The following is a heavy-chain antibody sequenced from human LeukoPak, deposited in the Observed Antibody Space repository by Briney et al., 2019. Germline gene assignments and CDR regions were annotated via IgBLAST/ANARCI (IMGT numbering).Heavy chain of an antibody. Sequence: SVKVSCMASGGTFSSYAISWVRQAPGQGLEWMGGTIPIFGTANYAQKFQGRVTITADESTSTAYMELSSLRSEDTAVYYCARVPGDYYYMDVWGKGTTVTISS. CDR3: ARVPGDYYYMDV. CDR2: TIPIFGTA. V-gene: IGHV1-69*13. CDR1: GGTFSSYA. J-gene: IGHJ6*03.